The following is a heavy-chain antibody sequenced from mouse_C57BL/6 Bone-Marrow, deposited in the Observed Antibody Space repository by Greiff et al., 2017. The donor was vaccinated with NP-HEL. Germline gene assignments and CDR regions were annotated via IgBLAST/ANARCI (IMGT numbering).Heavy chain of an antibody. CDR3: AARGSYFDY. Sequence: QVQLQESGAELVRPGASVKLSCKASGYTFTDYYINWVKQRPGQGLEWIARIYPGSGNTNYNEKFKGKATLTAEKSSSTAYMQLSSLTSEDSAVYYCAARGSYFDYWGQGTTLTVSS. V-gene: IGHV1-76*01. CDR2: IYPGSGNT. CDR1: GYTFTDYY. J-gene: IGHJ2*01.